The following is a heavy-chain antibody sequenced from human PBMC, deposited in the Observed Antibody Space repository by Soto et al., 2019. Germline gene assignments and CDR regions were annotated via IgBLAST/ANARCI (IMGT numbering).Heavy chain of an antibody. J-gene: IGHJ6*02. Sequence: PGESLKISCKGSGYSCTSYWISWVRQMPGKGLEWRGRIDPSDSYTNYSPSFQGHVTISADKSISTAYLQWSSLKASDTAMYYCARQPVATRRDYYYYGIDVWGQGTTVTVSS. CDR3: ARQPVATRRDYYYYGIDV. D-gene: IGHD5-12*01. CDR2: IDPSDSYT. CDR1: GYSCTSYW. V-gene: IGHV5-10-1*01.